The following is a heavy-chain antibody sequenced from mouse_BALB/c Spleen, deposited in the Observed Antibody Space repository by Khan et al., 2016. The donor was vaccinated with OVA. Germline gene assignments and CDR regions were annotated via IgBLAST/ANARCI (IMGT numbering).Heavy chain of an antibody. D-gene: IGHD1-1*01. CDR2: INPSSDYN. Sequence: QVQLKQSGAELARPGASVKMSCKASGYIFTSYMMHWVKQRPGQGLEGIGDINPSSDYNNYNQKFKDKATLTAAKSSSTAYMQLSSLTSDDSAVYYCARGGYGSFGYWGQGTLVTVSA. CDR3: ARGGYGSFGY. J-gene: IGHJ3*01. V-gene: IGHV1-4*01. CDR1: GYIFTSYM.